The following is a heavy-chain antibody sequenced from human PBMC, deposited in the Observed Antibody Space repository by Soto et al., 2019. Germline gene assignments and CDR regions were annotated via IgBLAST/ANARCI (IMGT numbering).Heavy chain of an antibody. J-gene: IGHJ5*02. V-gene: IGHV4-30-4*01. CDR1: GGSVSIGDYL. Sequence: ASETLSLTCTVFGGSVSIGDYLWSWIRQRPGKGLEWIGYIHDSGNTYYNPSLKSRVTISLDTSKNQFSLKVTSMTVADTAVYFCARARGGDSGDYASLFDRWGQGNLVTVSS. CDR2: IHDSGNT. D-gene: IGHD4-17*01. CDR3: ARARGGDSGDYASLFDR.